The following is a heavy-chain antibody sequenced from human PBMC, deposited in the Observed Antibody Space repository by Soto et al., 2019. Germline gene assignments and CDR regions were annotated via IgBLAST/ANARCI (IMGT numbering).Heavy chain of an antibody. CDR2: IIPILGIA. CDR1: GGTFSSYT. J-gene: IGHJ2*01. CDR3: ARDYYGSGSFHWYFDL. V-gene: IGHV1-69*08. Sequence: QVQLVQSGAEVKKPGSSVKVSCKASGGTFSSYTISWVRQAPGQGLEWMGRIIPILGIANYAQKFQGRVTITADKSTSTAYMELSSLRSEDTAVYYCARDYYGSGSFHWYFDLWGRGTLVTVSS. D-gene: IGHD3-10*01.